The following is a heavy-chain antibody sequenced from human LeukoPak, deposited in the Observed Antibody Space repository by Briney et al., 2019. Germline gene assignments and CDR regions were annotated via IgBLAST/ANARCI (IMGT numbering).Heavy chain of an antibody. V-gene: IGHV4-59*01. Sequence: SETLSLTCTVSGGSISSYYWSWIRQPPGKGLEWIGYIYYSGSTNYNPSLKSRVTISVDTSKNQFSLKLSSVTAADTAVYYCARNYYDSSGYYYRYFDLWGRGTLVTVSS. CDR1: GGSISSYY. CDR2: IYYSGST. CDR3: ARNYYDSSGYYYRYFDL. J-gene: IGHJ2*01. D-gene: IGHD3-22*01.